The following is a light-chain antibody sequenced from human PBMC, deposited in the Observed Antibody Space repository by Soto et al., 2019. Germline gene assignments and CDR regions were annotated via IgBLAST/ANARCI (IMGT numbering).Light chain of an antibody. Sequence: QSVLTQSPSASASLGASVKLTCTLSSGHSSYAIAWHQQQPEKGPRYLMKLNSDGSHRKGDGIPDRFSGSSSGAERYLTISSLQSEDEADYYCQTWGTGIQVVGGGTKLTVL. CDR3: QTWGTGIQV. J-gene: IGLJ2*01. V-gene: IGLV4-69*01. CDR2: LNSDGSH. CDR1: SGHSSYA.